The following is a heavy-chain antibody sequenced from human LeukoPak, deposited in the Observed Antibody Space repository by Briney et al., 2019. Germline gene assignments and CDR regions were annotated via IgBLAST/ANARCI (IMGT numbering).Heavy chain of an antibody. V-gene: IGHV3-73*01. D-gene: IGHD4/OR15-4a*01. CDR3: TRFVYGARADESRGH. CDR2: IRSKANSYAT. Sequence: GGSLRLSCAASGFTFSASALHWVRQASGKGLEWVGRIRSKANSYATEYAASLKGRFTISRDDSKNTAYLQMNSLKTEDTAMYFCTRFVYGARADESRGHWGQGTLVTVSS. J-gene: IGHJ4*02. CDR1: GFTFSASA.